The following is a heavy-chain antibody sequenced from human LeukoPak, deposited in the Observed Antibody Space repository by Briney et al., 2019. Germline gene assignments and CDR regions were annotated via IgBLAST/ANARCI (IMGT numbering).Heavy chain of an antibody. V-gene: IGHV4-34*01. J-gene: IGHJ6*02. D-gene: IGHD6-19*01. CDR2: INHTGST. CDR1: GGSFSGYY. Sequence: SETLSLTCAVYGGSFSGYYWSWIRQPPGKGLEWIGEINHTGSTNYNPSLKSRVTISVGTSKNQFSLKLSSVTAADTAVYYCARGRRSGFPPAPEYYYGMDVWGQGTTVTVSS. CDR3: ARGRRSGFPPAPEYYYGMDV.